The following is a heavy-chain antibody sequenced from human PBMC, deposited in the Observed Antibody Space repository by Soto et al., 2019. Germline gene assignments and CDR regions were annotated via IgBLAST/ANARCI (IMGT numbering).Heavy chain of an antibody. V-gene: IGHV3-30-3*01. D-gene: IGHD3-10*01. CDR3: ARDECGGGGYYYYGMDV. J-gene: IGHJ6*02. CDR2: ISYDGSNK. Sequence: QVQLVESGGGVVQPGRSLRLSCAASGFTFSSYAMHWVRQAPGKGLEWVAVISYDGSNKYYADSVKGRFTISRDNSKNTLYLQMNSLRAEDTAVYYCARDECGGGGYYYYGMDVWGQGTTVTVSS. CDR1: GFTFSSYA.